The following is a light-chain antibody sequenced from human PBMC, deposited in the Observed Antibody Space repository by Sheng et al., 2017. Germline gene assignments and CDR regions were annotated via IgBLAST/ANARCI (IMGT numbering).Light chain of an antibody. J-gene: IGLJ3*02. V-gene: IGLV2-14*03. CDR2: DVS. CDR1: RSDVGAHNY. Sequence: QPASVSGSPGQSITISCTGTRSDVGAHNYVSWYQQHPGKAPKLMFYDVSYRPSGVSDRFSGSKSGNTAFLTISGLQSEDEADYYCSSYTTRSTVVFGSGTKLTVL. CDR3: SSYTTRSTVV.